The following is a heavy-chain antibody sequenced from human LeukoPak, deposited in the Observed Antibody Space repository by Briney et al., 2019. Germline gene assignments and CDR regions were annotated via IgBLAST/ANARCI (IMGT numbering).Heavy chain of an antibody. V-gene: IGHV4-59*01. CDR3: ARDSGSIFDY. D-gene: IGHD3-22*01. CDR1: AGSISTYY. J-gene: IGHJ4*02. Sequence: SETLSLTCSVSAGSISTYYWSWIRQPPGKGLEWIGYIYYSGSTNYNPSLKSRVTISVDTSKNQFSLKLSSVTAADTAVYYCARDSGSIFDYWGQGTLVTVSS. CDR2: IYYSGST.